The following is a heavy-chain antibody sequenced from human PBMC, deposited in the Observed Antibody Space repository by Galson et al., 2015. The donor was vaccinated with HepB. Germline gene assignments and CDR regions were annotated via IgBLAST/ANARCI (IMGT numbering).Heavy chain of an antibody. CDR1: AFTFNAYA. D-gene: IGHD3-9*01. J-gene: IGHJ2*01. CDR3: ARGRKLRYFDWLLQDDWYFDL. V-gene: IGHV3-30*04. Sequence: SLRLSCAASAFTFNAYAMHWVRQTPGQGLEWVAAISFDGNNKFYADSVKGRFTISRDSFKNTLYLQMNSLGVEDTAVYYCARGRKLRYFDWLLQDDWYFDLWGRGTLVTVSS. CDR2: ISFDGNNK.